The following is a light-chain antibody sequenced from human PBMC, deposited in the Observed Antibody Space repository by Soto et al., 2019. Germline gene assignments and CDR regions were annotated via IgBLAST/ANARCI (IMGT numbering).Light chain of an antibody. CDR3: QVWDRSSRV. CDR1: KLGNKY. CDR2: KDS. V-gene: IGLV3-1*01. Sequence: SYELTQPPSVSVSPGQTASITCSGDKLGNKYACWYQQKPGQSPVLVIYKDSRRPSGIPERFSGSNSGNTATLTISGTQAVDEADYYCQVWDRSSRVFGGGTKLTVL. J-gene: IGLJ3*02.